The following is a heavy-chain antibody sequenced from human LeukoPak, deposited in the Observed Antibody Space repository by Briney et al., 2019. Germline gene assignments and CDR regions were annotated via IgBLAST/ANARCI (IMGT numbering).Heavy chain of an antibody. D-gene: IGHD4-11*01. CDR1: GFTFSSYA. Sequence: GRSLRLSCAASGFTFSSYAMHWVRQAPGKGLEWVAVISYDGSNKYYADSVKGRFTISRDNSKNTLYLQMNSLRAEDTAVYYCARGKTVSGMDVWGQGTTVTVSS. V-gene: IGHV3-30-3*01. CDR3: ARGKTVSGMDV. J-gene: IGHJ6*02. CDR2: ISYDGSNK.